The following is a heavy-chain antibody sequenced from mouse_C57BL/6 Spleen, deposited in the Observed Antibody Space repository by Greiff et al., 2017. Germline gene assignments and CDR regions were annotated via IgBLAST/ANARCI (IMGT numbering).Heavy chain of an antibody. J-gene: IGHJ2*01. Sequence: QVQLQQSGPGLVQPSQSLSITCTVSGFSLTSYGVHWVRQSPGKGLEWLGVIWSGGSTDYNAAFISRLSISKDNSKSQVFFKMNSLQADDTAIYYCARTFINYFDYWGQGTTLTVSS. V-gene: IGHV2-2*01. CDR3: ARTFINYFDY. CDR1: GFSLTSYG. D-gene: IGHD1-1*01. CDR2: IWSGGST.